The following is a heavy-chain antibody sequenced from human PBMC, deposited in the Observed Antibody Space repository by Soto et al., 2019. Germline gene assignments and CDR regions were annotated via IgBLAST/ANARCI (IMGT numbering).Heavy chain of an antibody. CDR3: ARDKGDGSGSYYGY. CDR1: GYTFTSYG. CDR2: ISAYNGNT. D-gene: IGHD3-10*01. V-gene: IGHV1-18*01. Sequence: QVQLVQSGAEVKKPGASVKVACKASGYTFTSYGINWVRQAPGQGLEWMGWISAYNGNTNYAQKLQGRVTMTTDTSTSSAYMELRSLRSDDTAVFYCARDKGDGSGSYYGYWGQGTLVTVSS. J-gene: IGHJ4*02.